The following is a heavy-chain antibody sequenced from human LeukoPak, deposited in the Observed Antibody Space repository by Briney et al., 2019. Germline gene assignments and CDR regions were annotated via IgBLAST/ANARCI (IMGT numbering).Heavy chain of an antibody. CDR2: ISSSSSYI. D-gene: IGHD6-19*01. J-gene: IGHJ6*03. V-gene: IGHV3-21*01. CDR1: GFTFSSYS. CDR3: ARDEGYSSGWYNRYYYYYMDV. Sequence: GGSLRLSCAASGFTFSSYSMNWVRQAPGRGLEWVSSISSSSSYIYYADSVKGRFTISRDNAKNSLYLQMNSLRAEDTAVYYCARDEGYSSGWYNRYYYYYMDVWGKGTTVTVSS.